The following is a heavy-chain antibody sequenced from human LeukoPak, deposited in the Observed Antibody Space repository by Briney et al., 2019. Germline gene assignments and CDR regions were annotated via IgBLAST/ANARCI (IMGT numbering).Heavy chain of an antibody. V-gene: IGHV4-59*01. Sequence: PSETLSLTCTVSGGSISSYYWSWIRQPPGKGLEWIGYIYYSGSTNYNPSLKSRVTISVDTSKNQLSLKLSSVTAADTAVYYCARGLWFGESNRFDPWGQGTLVTVSS. CDR1: GGSISSYY. D-gene: IGHD3-10*01. CDR3: ARGLWFGESNRFDP. J-gene: IGHJ5*02. CDR2: IYYSGST.